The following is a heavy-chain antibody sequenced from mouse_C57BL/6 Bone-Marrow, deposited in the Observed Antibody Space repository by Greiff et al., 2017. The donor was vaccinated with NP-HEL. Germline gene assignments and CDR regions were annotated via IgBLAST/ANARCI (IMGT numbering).Heavy chain of an antibody. Sequence: EVKLMESGGDLVKPGGSLKLSCAASGFTFSSYGMSWVRQTPDTRLEWVATISSGGSYTYYPDSVKGRFTISRDNAKNTLYLQMSSLKSEDTAMYYCARPPYESYFDYWGQGTTLTVSS. D-gene: IGHD2-3*01. CDR3: ARPPYESYFDY. J-gene: IGHJ2*01. CDR1: GFTFSSYG. V-gene: IGHV5-6*01. CDR2: ISSGGSYT.